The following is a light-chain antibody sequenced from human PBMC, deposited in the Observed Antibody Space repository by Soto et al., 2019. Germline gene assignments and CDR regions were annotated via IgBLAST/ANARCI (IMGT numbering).Light chain of an antibody. CDR3: CSYAGSYTLV. V-gene: IGLV2-11*01. Sequence: QSVLTQPASVSGSPGQSITVSCTGTSSDVGVYTHVAWYQQHPGKVPKLVIYDVSKRPSGVPDRFSGSKSGNTASLTISGLQAEDEADYYCCSYAGSYTLVFGGGTKLTVL. CDR2: DVS. CDR1: SSDVGVYTH. J-gene: IGLJ2*01.